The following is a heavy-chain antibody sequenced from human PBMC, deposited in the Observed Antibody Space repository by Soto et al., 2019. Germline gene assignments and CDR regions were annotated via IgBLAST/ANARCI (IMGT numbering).Heavy chain of an antibody. D-gene: IGHD6-6*01. V-gene: IGHV1-69*01. CDR2: IIPIFGTA. Sequence: QVQLVQSGAEVKKPGSSVKVSCKASGGTFSSYAISWVRQAPGHGLEWMGGIIPIFGTANYAQKFQGRVTITADESTSTAYMELSSLRSEDTAVYYCAREEYSSSSGLVYAFDIWGQGTMVTVSS. J-gene: IGHJ3*02. CDR1: GGTFSSYA. CDR3: AREEYSSSSGLVYAFDI.